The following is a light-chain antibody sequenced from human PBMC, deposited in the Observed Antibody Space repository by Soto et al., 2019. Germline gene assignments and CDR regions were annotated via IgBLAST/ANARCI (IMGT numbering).Light chain of an antibody. CDR1: HSVSSN. CDR2: DIS. V-gene: IGKV3D-15*01. J-gene: IGKJ4*01. CDR3: QQYNSWPLT. Sequence: ETVMTQSPATLSVSPGERATLSCRASHSVSSNLAWYQQKPGQPPRLLIYDISTRATGIPTRFSGSGSGTEFTLTISSLQSEDFAVYYCQQYNSWPLTFGGGTKVDIK.